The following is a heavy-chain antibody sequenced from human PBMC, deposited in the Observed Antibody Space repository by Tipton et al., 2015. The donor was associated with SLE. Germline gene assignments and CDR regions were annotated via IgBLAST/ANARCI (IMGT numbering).Heavy chain of an antibody. D-gene: IGHD6-19*01. CDR3: ARGGVRAVAGSCDY. CDR1: GGSFSGYY. J-gene: IGHJ4*02. CDR2: INHSGST. Sequence: TLSLTCAVYGGSFSGYYWSWIRQPPGKGLEWIGEINHSGSTNYNPSLKSRVTISVDTSKNQFSLKLSSVTAADTAVYYCARGGVRAVAGSCDYWGQGTLVTVSS. V-gene: IGHV4-34*01.